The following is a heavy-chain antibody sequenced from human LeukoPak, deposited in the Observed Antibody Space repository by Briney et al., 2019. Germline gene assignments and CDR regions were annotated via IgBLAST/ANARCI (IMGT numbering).Heavy chain of an antibody. J-gene: IGHJ4*02. CDR1: GVTLSHHG. CDR3: AIDHITTWTAFDY. Sequence: GGSLRLSCAGPGVTLSHHGMNCVRQAPGKGLEWVAVISYDGSNEYYADSVKGRFTISRDNSKNALYLQMNSLRAEDTAVYYCAIDHITTWTAFDYWGQGTLVTVSS. CDR2: ISYDGSNE. D-gene: IGHD1-1*01. V-gene: IGHV3-30*03.